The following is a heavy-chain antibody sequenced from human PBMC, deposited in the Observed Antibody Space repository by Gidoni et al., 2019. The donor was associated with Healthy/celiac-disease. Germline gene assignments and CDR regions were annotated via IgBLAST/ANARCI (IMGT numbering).Heavy chain of an antibody. CDR2: MNPNSGNT. CDR1: GYTFTSYD. CDR3: ARIRLTYDFWSGYYYYYGMDV. V-gene: IGHV1-8*01. D-gene: IGHD3-3*01. J-gene: IGHJ6*02. Sequence: QVQLVQSGAEVKKPGASGKVSCKASGYTFTSYDINGVRQATGQGLEWMGWMNPNSGNTGYAQKFQGRVTMTRNTSISTAYMELSSLRSEDTAVYYCARIRLTYDFWSGYYYYYGMDVWGQGTTVTVSS.